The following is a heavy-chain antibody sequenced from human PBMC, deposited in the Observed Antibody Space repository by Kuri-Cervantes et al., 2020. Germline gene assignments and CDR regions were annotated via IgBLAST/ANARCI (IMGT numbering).Heavy chain of an antibody. Sequence: LSLTCAASGFTFSSHWMHWVRQPPGKGLVWVSHISSDGSSTRYADSVKGRFTISRDNSKNTLYLQMNSLRAEDTAVYYCASYSGYGHFDYWGQGTLVTVSS. CDR3: ASYSGYGHFDY. J-gene: IGHJ4*02. CDR1: GFTFSSHW. D-gene: IGHD6-13*01. V-gene: IGHV3-74*01. CDR2: ISSDGSST.